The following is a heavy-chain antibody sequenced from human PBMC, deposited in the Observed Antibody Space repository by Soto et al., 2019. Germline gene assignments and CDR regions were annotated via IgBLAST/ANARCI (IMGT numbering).Heavy chain of an antibody. CDR2: ISYDGSNK. V-gene: IGHV3-30*18. CDR1: GFTFSSYG. J-gene: IGHJ6*02. D-gene: IGHD4-4*01. CDR3: AKDPTRHHNYSKGYYYYGMDV. Sequence: QVQLVESGGGVVQPGRSLRLSCAASGFTFSSYGMHWVRQAPGKGLEWVAVISYDGSNKYYADSVKGRFTISRDNSKNTRYLQMNSLRAEDTAVYYCAKDPTRHHNYSKGYYYYGMDVWGQGTTVTVSS.